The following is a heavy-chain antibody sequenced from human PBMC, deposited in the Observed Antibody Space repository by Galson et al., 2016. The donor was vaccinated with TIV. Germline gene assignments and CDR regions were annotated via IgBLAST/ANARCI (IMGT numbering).Heavy chain of an antibody. D-gene: IGHD3-22*01. CDR2: IGGSGGSP. CDR3: ARDRYYDARGYYYYYYGMDV. CDR1: GFSFSNYA. V-gene: IGHV3-23*01. J-gene: IGHJ6*02. Sequence: SLRLSCAASGFSFSNYAMSWVRQAPGRGLEWVSGIGGSGGSPNYGDSVRGRFTISRDSSKNTLYLQMNSLRAGDTAVYYCARDRYYDARGYYYYYYGMDVWGQGTTVTVSS.